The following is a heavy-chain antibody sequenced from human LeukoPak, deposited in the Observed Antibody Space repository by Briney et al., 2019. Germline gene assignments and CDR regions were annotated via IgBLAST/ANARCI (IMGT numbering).Heavy chain of an antibody. D-gene: IGHD3-10*01. CDR2: INPNSGGT. Sequence: GASVKVSCKASGYTFTGYYMRWVRQAPGQGLEWMGWINPNSGGTNYAQKFQGRVTMTRDTSISTAYMELSRLRSDDTAVYYCARSLWFFDAFDIWGQGTMVTVSS. V-gene: IGHV1-2*02. J-gene: IGHJ3*02. CDR1: GYTFTGYY. CDR3: ARSLWFFDAFDI.